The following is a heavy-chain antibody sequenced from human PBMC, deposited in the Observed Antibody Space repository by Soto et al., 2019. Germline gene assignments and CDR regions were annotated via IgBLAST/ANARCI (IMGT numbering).Heavy chain of an antibody. CDR3: ARDGSSSWYNWFDP. V-gene: IGHV4-61*08. Sequence: PSETLSLTCTVTGASVSSGGYYWTWIRQPPGKGLEWIGYIYYRGSTNYNPSLKSRVTISVDTSKNQFSLKLSSVTAADTAVYYCARDGSSSWYNWFDPWGQGTLVTVSS. D-gene: IGHD6-13*01. CDR2: IYYRGST. J-gene: IGHJ5*02. CDR1: GASVSSGGYY.